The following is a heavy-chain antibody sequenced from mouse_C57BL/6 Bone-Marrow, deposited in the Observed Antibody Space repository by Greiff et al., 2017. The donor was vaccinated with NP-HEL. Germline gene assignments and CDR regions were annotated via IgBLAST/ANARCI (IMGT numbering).Heavy chain of an antibody. CDR3: TGTTVVATWRYFEV. J-gene: IGHJ1*03. CDR2: IRLKSDNYAT. D-gene: IGHD1-1*01. CDR1: GFTFSNYW. V-gene: IGHV6-3*01. Sequence: EVQLQESGGGLVQPGGSMKLSCVASGFTFSNYWMNWVRQSPEKGLEWVAQIRLKSDNYATNYAESVKGRFTISRDDAKSSVYLQMNNVRAEDTGIYYCTGTTVVATWRYFEVWGTGTTVTVSS.